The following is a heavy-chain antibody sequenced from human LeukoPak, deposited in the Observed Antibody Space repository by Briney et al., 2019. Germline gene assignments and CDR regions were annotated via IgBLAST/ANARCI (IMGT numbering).Heavy chain of an antibody. Sequence: RSGGSLRLSCAASGFTFSDYYMGWIRQAPGKGLEWISYITNNNGAMFYAGSLEGRFTIFRDNAKNSLYLQMNSLRPDDTAEYYCARALADNRGYYLGFDYWGQGTLVTVSS. CDR1: GFTFSDYY. CDR2: ITNNNGAM. J-gene: IGHJ4*02. CDR3: ARALADNRGYYLGFDY. V-gene: IGHV3-11*04. D-gene: IGHD3-22*01.